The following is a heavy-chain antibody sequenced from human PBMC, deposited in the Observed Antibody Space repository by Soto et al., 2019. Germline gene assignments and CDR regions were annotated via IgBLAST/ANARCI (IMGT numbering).Heavy chain of an antibody. Sequence: QVQLVQSGAEVKQPGASVKVSCKASGYTFTNYAMHWVRKAPGQRLQWMGWIDGGNGNTEYSQSLQARVTITSDTSASTAYMELYSLRSEDSAVYYCARAPLFLGGTEYYFDHWGQGTLVTVSS. J-gene: IGHJ4*02. V-gene: IGHV1-3*01. CDR3: ARAPLFLGGTEYYFDH. CDR1: GYTFTNYA. CDR2: IDGGNGNT. D-gene: IGHD2-21*02.